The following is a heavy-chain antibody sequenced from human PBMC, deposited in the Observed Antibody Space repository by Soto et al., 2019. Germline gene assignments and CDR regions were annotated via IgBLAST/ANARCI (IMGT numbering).Heavy chain of an antibody. CDR2: INHSGST. CDR3: ARGGPVVAEFDY. Sequence: ETLSLTCAVYGGSFSGYYWSWIRQPPGKGLEWIGEINHSGSTNYNPSLKSRVTISVDTSKNQFSLKLSSVTAADTAVYYCARGGPVVAEFDYWGQGTLVTVS. J-gene: IGHJ4*02. V-gene: IGHV4-34*01. CDR1: GGSFSGYY. D-gene: IGHD3-22*01.